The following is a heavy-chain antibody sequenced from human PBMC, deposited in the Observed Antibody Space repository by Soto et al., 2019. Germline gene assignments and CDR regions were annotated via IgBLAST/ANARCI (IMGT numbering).Heavy chain of an antibody. V-gene: IGHV3-48*02. D-gene: IGHD6-13*01. CDR3: ARDIVGYSSSWYDFDY. J-gene: IGHJ4*02. CDR2: ISSSSSTI. CDR1: GFTFSSYS. Sequence: EVQLVESGGGLVQPGGSLRLSCAASGFTFSSYSMNWVRQAPGKGLEWVSYISSSSSTIYYADSVKGRFTISRDKDKNSLYLQMNIPRDADKAVYYCARDIVGYSSSWYDFDYWGQGTLVTVSS.